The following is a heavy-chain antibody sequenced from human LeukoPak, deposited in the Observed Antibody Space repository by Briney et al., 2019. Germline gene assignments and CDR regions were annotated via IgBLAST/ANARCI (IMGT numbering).Heavy chain of an antibody. CDR3: AKREKGSSGSFDY. CDR1: GFTFSSYA. D-gene: IGHD3-22*01. CDR2: ISDSGGST. Sequence: PGGSLRLSCAASGFTFSSYAMNWVRQAPGKGLEWVSTISDSGGSTYYADSVKGRFTISRDNSKNTLYLQMNSLRAEDTAVYYCAKREKGSSGSFDYWGQGTLVTVSS. V-gene: IGHV3-23*01. J-gene: IGHJ4*02.